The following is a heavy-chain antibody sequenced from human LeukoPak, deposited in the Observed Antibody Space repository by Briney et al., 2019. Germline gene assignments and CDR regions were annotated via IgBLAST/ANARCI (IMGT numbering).Heavy chain of an antibody. CDR2: ISYDGSNK. CDR3: ATSPNYSTRVYFDY. J-gene: IGHJ4*02. V-gene: IGHV3-30-3*01. CDR1: EFTFSDHW. D-gene: IGHD5-24*01. Sequence: GGSLTLSCAASEFTFSDHWMTWVRQAPGKGLEWVAIISYDGSNKYYADSVKGRFTISRDNSKNTLYLQMNSLRAEDTAVYYCATSPNYSTRVYFDYWGQGTLVTVSS.